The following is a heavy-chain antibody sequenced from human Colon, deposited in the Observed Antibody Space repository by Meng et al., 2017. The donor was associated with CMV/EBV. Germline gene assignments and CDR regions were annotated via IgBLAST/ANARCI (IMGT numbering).Heavy chain of an antibody. CDR1: GFTFSSYA. J-gene: IGHJ4*02. V-gene: IGHV3-30*04. CDR3: AKGLRSGGAYYFFDS. CDR2: ISYDGSNK. Sequence: GGSLRLSCAASGFTFSSYAMHWVRQAPGKGLEWVAVISYDGSNKYYADSVKGRFTISRDNSKNTLYLQMNSLRAEDTAAHYYCAKGLRSGGAYYFFDSWGQGALVTVSS. D-gene: IGHD2-15*01.